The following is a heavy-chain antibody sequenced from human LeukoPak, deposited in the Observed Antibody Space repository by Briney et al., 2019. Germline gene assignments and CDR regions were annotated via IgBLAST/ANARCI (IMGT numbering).Heavy chain of an antibody. CDR1: GGSISNYY. J-gene: IGHJ4*02. Sequence: SETLSLTCTVSGGSISNYYWSWIRQPAGKGLEWIGRMYTSGSIDHNPSLKSRVTISVDSSKNQFSLRLTSVTAADTAVYYCAREHKDYDSSGYYYGYWGRGTLVTVSS. CDR2: MYTSGSI. V-gene: IGHV4-4*07. D-gene: IGHD3-22*01. CDR3: AREHKDYDSSGYYYGY.